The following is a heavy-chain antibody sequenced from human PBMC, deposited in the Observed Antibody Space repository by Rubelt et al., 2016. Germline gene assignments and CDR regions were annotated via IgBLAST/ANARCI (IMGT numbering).Heavy chain of an antibody. D-gene: IGHD3-3*01. CDR1: GFTSSRYW. V-gene: IGHV3-7*01. Sequence: EVQLVESGGGLLQPGGSLRLSCAMSGFTSSRYWMTWIRQAPGKGLEWLASMKEDGSGENYEDSVKGRFTMSRDNAKNSLFLQMDRLRVEDTAVYYCARDGVWGQGTLVTVSA. J-gene: IGHJ4*02. CDR2: MKEDGSGE. CDR3: ARDGV.